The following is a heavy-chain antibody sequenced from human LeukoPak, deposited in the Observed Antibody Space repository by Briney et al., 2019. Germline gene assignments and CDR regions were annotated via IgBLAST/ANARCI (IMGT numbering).Heavy chain of an antibody. J-gene: IGHJ6*03. D-gene: IGHD6-13*01. Sequence: SQTLSLTCTVSGGSISSGDYYWRWIRQPPGKGLEWIGYIYYSGSTYYNPSLKSRVTISVDTSKNQFSLKLSSVTAADTAVYYCASRGTLAAAGGYYYYYYRDVWGKGTTVTVSS. CDR2: IYYSGST. CDR3: ASRGTLAAAGGYYYYYYRDV. V-gene: IGHV4-30-4*08. CDR1: GGSISSGDYY.